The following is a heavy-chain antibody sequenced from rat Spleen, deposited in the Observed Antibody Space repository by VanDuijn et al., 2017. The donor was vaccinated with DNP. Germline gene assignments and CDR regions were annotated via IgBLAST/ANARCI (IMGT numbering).Heavy chain of an antibody. CDR1: GFTFSGYY. J-gene: IGHJ2*01. CDR2: ITSDGGNT. CDR3: STGVGGPDY. V-gene: IGHV5-20*01. Sequence: EVQLVESGGGLVQPGRSLKLSCAASGFTFSGYYMAWVRQAPTKGLEWVASITSDGGNTYYRDSVKGRFTISRNNARSSLSLQMDSLRSEDTATYYCSTGVGGPDYWGQGVMVTVSS.